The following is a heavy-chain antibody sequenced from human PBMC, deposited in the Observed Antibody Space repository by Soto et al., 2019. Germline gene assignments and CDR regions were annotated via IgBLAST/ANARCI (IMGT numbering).Heavy chain of an antibody. CDR3: GRLEGLATISYYFDY. J-gene: IGHJ4*02. CDR2: VYYSGST. D-gene: IGHD3-9*01. V-gene: IGHV4-39*01. Sequence: QLQLQESGPGLVKPSETLSLTCTVSGGSVSSSSYYWGWVRQPPGKGLEWIGSVYYSGSTYYNPSLESRVTISVDKSKNQFSLKLMSLSPADTAVYYCGRLEGLATISYYFDYWGQGALVTVSS. CDR1: GGSVSSSSYY.